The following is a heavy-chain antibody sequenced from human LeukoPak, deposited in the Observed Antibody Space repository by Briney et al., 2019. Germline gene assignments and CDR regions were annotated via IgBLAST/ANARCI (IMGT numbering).Heavy chain of an antibody. CDR3: ARSLYSSSWFDY. J-gene: IGHJ4*02. D-gene: IGHD6-13*01. CDR2: IYTSGST. CDR1: GGSISSGSYY. V-gene: IGHV4-61*02. Sequence: SETLSLTCTVSGGSISSGSYYWSWIRQPAGKGLEWIGRIYTSGSTNYNPSLKSRVTMSVDTSKNQFSLKLSSVTAADTAVYYCARSLYSSSWFDYWGQGTLVTVS.